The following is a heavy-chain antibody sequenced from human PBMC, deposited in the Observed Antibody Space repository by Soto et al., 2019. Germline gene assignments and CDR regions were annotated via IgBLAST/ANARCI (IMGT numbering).Heavy chain of an antibody. CDR3: AKLVYDTRLNYTYFDF. V-gene: IGHV4-4*02. CDR2: IFHDGTA. J-gene: IGHJ4*02. CDR1: GVSISSGNW. D-gene: IGHD3-3*01. Sequence: QVKLQESGPGLATPSGTLSLTCAVSGVSISSGNWWTCVRQSPQRGLEYIGEIFHDGTANYYPFFDRLVAISVDTSKIKFSMKLTSVTAADTAIYFYAKLVYDTRLNYTYFDFWCQGTLVTVSS.